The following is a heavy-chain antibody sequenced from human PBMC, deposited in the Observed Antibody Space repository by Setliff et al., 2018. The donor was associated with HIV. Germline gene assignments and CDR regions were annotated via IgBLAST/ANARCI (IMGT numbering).Heavy chain of an antibody. D-gene: IGHD5-12*01. CDR2: IIPIFGTA. J-gene: IGHJ1*01. CDR3: ARNRDGYTFQD. CDR1: GGTFSSYA. V-gene: IGHV1-69*13. Sequence: SVKVSCKASGGTFSSYAINWVRQAPGQGLEWMGGIIPIFGTANYAQKFQGRVTIIADGSTSTAYMELSSLRSEDTAVYYCARNRDGYTFQDWGQGTLVTVSS.